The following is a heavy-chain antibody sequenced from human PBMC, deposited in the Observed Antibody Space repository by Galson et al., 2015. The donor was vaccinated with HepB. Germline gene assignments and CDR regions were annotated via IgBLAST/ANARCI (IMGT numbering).Heavy chain of an antibody. CDR2: IIPFLNTT. V-gene: IGHV1-69*13. CDR3: ARDKLYPVKGYFDL. J-gene: IGHJ2*01. CDR1: GDTFSRFA. Sequence: SVKVSCKASGDTFSRFAISWVRQAPGQGLEWMGGIIPFLNTTNYAQKLQGRVTITADESTSTAYMELSSLRSEDTAVYYCARDKLYPVKGYFDLWGRGALVTVSS. D-gene: IGHD2-2*02.